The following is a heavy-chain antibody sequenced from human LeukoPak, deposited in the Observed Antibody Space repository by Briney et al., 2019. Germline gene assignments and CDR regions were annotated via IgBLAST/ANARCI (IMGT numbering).Heavy chain of an antibody. V-gene: IGHV3-49*03. CDR3: TRSGYSSNWSYCFDY. D-gene: IGHD6-13*01. Sequence: GGSLRLSCTASGFSFGDYAMSWFRQAPGKGLEWVGVIRSKPYSGTTEYAASVQGRFTISRDESKTIASLQMNSLKTEDTAVYYCTRSGYSSNWSYCFDYWGQGTLVTVSS. CDR1: GFSFGDYA. CDR2: IRSKPYSGTT. J-gene: IGHJ4*01.